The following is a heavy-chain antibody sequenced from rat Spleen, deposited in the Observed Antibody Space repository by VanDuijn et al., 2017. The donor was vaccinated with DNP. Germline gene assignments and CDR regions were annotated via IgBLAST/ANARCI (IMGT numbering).Heavy chain of an antibody. CDR3: ARETIAAMDYWYFDF. CDR2: MWSGGST. CDR1: GFSLTSYN. V-gene: IGHV2-45*01. J-gene: IGHJ1*01. Sequence: QVQLMESGPGLVQPSETLSLTCTVSGFSLTSYNVHWLRQPPGKGLEWMGVMWSGGSTDYNSALKSRLSISRDTSKNQVFLKMNSLQSEDTTTYYCARETIAAMDYWYFDFWGPGTMVTVSS. D-gene: IGHD1-2*01.